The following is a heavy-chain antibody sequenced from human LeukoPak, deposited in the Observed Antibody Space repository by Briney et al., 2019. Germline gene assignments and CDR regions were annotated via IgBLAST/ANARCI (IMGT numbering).Heavy chain of an antibody. CDR3: ARVTRYYDSSALGYYFDY. CDR2: ISYDGSNK. D-gene: IGHD3-22*01. V-gene: IGHV3-30-3*01. Sequence: GKSLRLSCAASGFTFSSYAMHWVRQAPGKGLEWVAVISYDGSNKYYADSVKGRFTISRDNSKNTLYLQMNSLRAEDTAVYYCARVTRYYDSSALGYYFDYWGQGTLVTVSS. CDR1: GFTFSSYA. J-gene: IGHJ4*02.